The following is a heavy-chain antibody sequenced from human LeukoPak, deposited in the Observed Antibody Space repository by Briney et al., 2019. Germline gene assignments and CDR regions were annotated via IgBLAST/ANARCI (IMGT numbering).Heavy chain of an antibody. CDR2: ISPTGSTT. V-gene: IGHV3-74*01. D-gene: IGHD5-18*01. J-gene: IGHJ3*02. CDR1: GFSFSGHW. Sequence: PGGSLRLSCTASGFSFSGHWMHWARQLPGKGLVWVSRISPTGSTTSYADSVKGRFTVSRDNAKNLLYLQMNSLRAEDTAVYYCARPLDTAMVADAFDIWGQGTMVTVSS. CDR3: ARPLDTAMVADAFDI.